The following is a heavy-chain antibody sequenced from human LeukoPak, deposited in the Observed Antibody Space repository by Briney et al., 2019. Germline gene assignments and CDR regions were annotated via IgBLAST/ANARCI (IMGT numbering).Heavy chain of an antibody. Sequence: SETLSLTCTVSGGSISSGSYYWSWIRQPAGKGLEWIGRIYSSGSTNYNPSLKSRVTISVDTSKNQFSLKLSSATAADTAVYYCARGYGYSSGWDAFDIWGQGTMVTVSS. CDR3: ARGYGYSSGWDAFDI. J-gene: IGHJ3*02. V-gene: IGHV4-61*02. CDR1: GGSISSGSYY. CDR2: IYSSGST. D-gene: IGHD6-19*01.